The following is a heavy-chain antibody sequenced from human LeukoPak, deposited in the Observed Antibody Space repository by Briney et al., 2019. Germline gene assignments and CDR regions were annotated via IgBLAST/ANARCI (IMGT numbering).Heavy chain of an antibody. CDR3: ASRDIEELPYRAVDY. Sequence: ASVKVSCKASGGTFSSYAISWVRQAPGQGLEWMGGIIPIFSTANYAQKFQGRVTITADESTSTAYMELSSLRSEDTAVYYCASRDIEELPYRAVDYWGQGTLVTVSS. CDR1: GGTFSSYA. V-gene: IGHV1-69*13. D-gene: IGHD2-15*01. J-gene: IGHJ4*02. CDR2: IIPIFSTA.